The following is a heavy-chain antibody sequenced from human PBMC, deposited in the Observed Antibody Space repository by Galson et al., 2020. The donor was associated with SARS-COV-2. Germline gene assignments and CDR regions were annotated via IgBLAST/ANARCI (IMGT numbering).Heavy chain of an antibody. J-gene: IGHJ4*02. CDR2: ISSSSSYI. Sequence: GGSLRLSCAASGFTFSSYSMNWVRQAPGKGLEWVSSISSSSSYIYYADSVKGRFTISRDNAKNSLYLQMNSLRAEDTAVYYCARPIRLLWFGEPLGYWGQGTLVTVSS. D-gene: IGHD3-10*01. V-gene: IGHV3-21*01. CDR1: GFTFSSYS. CDR3: ARPIRLLWFGEPLGY.